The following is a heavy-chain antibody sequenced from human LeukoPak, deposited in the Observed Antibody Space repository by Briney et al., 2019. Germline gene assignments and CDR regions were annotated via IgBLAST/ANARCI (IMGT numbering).Heavy chain of an antibody. CDR1: EFTFSSYG. J-gene: IGHJ6*04. D-gene: IGHD1-26*01. CDR3: AKVGANYYYYYGMDV. V-gene: IGHV3-30*18. Sequence: GRSLRLSCAASEFTFSSYGMHWVRQAPGKGLEWVAVISYDGSNKYYADSVKGRFTISRDNSKNTLYLQMNSLRAEDTAVYYCAKVGANYYYYYGMDVWGKGTTVTVSS. CDR2: ISYDGSNK.